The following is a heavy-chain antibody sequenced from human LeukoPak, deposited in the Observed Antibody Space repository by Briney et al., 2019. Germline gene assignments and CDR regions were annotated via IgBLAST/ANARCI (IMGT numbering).Heavy chain of an antibody. V-gene: IGHV3-23*01. CDR1: GFTFSAHT. D-gene: IGHD5-12*01. CDR2: LWGNNKNI. J-gene: IGHJ4*02. Sequence: GGSLRLSCAASGFTFSAHTMSWVRQAPGKGLEWVSALWGNNKNIYYADSVKGRFTISRDNSGNMVYLQMSDLRVEDTAVYYCAKDLKPDSGYDVDHWGQGTLVTVSS. CDR3: AKDLKPDSGYDVDH.